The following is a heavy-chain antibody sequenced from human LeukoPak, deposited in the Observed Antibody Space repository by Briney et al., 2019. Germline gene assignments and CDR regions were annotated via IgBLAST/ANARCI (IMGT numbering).Heavy chain of an antibody. V-gene: IGHV5-10-1*01. J-gene: IGHJ5*02. CDR2: IDPSDSYT. D-gene: IGHD1-1*01. CDR1: GYSFTSNW. Sequence: GESLKISCKGSGYSFTSNWISWVRQMPGKGLEWMGRIDPSDSYTNYSPSFQGHVTISADKSISTAYLQWSRLKASDTAMYYCARQPEGTWFDPWGQGTLVTVSS. CDR3: ARQPEGTWFDP.